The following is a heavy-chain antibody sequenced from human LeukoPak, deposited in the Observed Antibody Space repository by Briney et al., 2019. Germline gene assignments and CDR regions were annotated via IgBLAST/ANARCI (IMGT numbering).Heavy chain of an antibody. CDR2: MNPYSGYT. CDR1: GYTFTSYG. Sequence: ASVKVSCKASGYTFTSYGISWVRQAPGQGLEWMGWMNPYSGYTGYAQKFQGRVTMTRNTSINTAYIELSSLESEDTAVYYCARVPAARDFGYWGQGTPVIVSS. CDR3: ARVPAARDFGY. V-gene: IGHV1-8*02. J-gene: IGHJ4*02. D-gene: IGHD2-15*01.